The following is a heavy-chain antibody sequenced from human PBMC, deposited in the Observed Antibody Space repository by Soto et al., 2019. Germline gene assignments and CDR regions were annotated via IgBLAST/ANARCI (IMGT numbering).Heavy chain of an antibody. CDR1: GYTFTSYG. CDR3: AREGNDCSAGSCYFINYFDP. D-gene: IGHD2-15*01. CDR2: INPYNGNT. Sequence: ASVKVSCKASGYTFTSYGISWVRQAPGQGLEWMGWINPYNGNTNYAQQFQGRVTMTTDTSTTTAYMELRSLRADDTAVYYCAREGNDCSAGSCYFINYFDPWGQGSLVTVSS. J-gene: IGHJ5*02. V-gene: IGHV1-18*01.